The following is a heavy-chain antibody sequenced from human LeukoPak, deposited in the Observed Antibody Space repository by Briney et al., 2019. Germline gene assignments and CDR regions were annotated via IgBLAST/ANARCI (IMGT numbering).Heavy chain of an antibody. Sequence: PSETLSLTCTVPGGSISSSSYYSGWIRQPPGKGLEWIVSIYYSGSTYYNPSLKSRVTISVDTSKNQFSLKLSSVTAAGTAVYYCARETEQQPHLIPGFDYWGQGTLATVSS. CDR3: ARETEQQPHLIPGFDY. J-gene: IGHJ4*02. D-gene: IGHD6-13*01. V-gene: IGHV4-39*07. CDR2: IYYSGST. CDR1: GGSISSSSYY.